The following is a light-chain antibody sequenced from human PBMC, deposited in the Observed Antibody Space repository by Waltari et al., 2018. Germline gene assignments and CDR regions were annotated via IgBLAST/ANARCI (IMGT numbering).Light chain of an antibody. V-gene: IGLV2-14*03. CDR2: DVS. CDR1: NSDVGGFNY. CDR3: SSYTSSSTLV. J-gene: IGLJ2*01. Sequence: QSALTQPAPVSGSPGQSITISCTGTNSDVGGFNYVSWYQQHPGKAPKLMIYDVSNRPSVVSNRFSGSKSGNTASLTISGLQAEDEADYYCSSYTSSSTLVFGGGTKLTVL.